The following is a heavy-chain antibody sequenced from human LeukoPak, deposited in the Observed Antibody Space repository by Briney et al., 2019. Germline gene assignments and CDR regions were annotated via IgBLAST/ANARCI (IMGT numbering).Heavy chain of an antibody. CDR2: MNPNSGNT. Sequence: ASVKVSCKASGYTFTSYDINRVRQATGQGLEWMGWMNPNSGNTGYAQKFQGRVTMTRNTSISTAYMELSSLRSEDTAVYYCASRGIAARPAEYFQHWGQGTLVTVSS. J-gene: IGHJ1*01. V-gene: IGHV1-8*01. CDR3: ASRGIAARPAEYFQH. D-gene: IGHD6-6*01. CDR1: GYTFTSYD.